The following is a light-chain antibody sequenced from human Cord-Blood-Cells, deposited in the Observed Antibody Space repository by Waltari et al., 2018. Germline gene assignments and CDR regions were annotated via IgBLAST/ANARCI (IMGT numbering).Light chain of an antibody. Sequence: NFMLTQPHSVSESPGKTVTISCTRSSGSIASTYVQWYQQRPGSAPTTVIYEDNQRPSGVPDRFSVSIDSSSNSASLTISGLKTEDEADYYCQSYDSSNWVFGGGTKLTVL. J-gene: IGLJ3*02. CDR2: EDN. CDR1: SGSIASTY. V-gene: IGLV6-57*03. CDR3: QSYDSSNWV.